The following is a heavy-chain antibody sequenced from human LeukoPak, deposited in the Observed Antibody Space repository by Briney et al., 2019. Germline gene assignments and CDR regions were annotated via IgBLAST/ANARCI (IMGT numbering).Heavy chain of an antibody. J-gene: IGHJ4*02. CDR1: GYTFSNFG. Sequence: GAPVKVSCKASGYTFSNFGISWVRQAPGQGLEWMGWISGNNDNPNYGQKFQGRFTVTTDSSTSTAYMELRNLRSDDTAVYYCAGDGTSTDDYWGQGTLVTVSS. CDR3: AGDGTSTDDY. CDR2: ISGNNDNP. D-gene: IGHD2-2*01. V-gene: IGHV1-18*01.